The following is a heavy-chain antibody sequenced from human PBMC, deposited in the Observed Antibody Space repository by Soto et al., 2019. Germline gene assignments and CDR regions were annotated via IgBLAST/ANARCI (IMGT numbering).Heavy chain of an antibody. Sequence: PGESLKISCKGSGYSFTSYWIGWVRQMPGKGLEWMGRIDPSDSYTNYSPSFQGHVTISADKSISTAYLQWSSLKASDTAMYYCARHGGYDILTGPRDWFDPWGQGTLVTVSS. CDR2: IDPSDSYT. V-gene: IGHV5-10-1*01. CDR3: ARHGGYDILTGPRDWFDP. J-gene: IGHJ5*02. CDR1: GYSFTSYW. D-gene: IGHD3-9*01.